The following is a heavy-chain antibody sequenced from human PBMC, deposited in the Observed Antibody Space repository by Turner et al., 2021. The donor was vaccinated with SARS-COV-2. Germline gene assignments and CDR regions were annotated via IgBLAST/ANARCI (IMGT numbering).Heavy chain of an antibody. V-gene: IGHV3-30-3*01. CDR2: ISYDGSNK. CDR1: GFTFSNYA. J-gene: IGHJ4*02. CDR3: ARDREDCSSTSCYEAD. Sequence: QVQLVESGGGVVQPGRSLRLSCAASGFTFSNYAMHWVRQDPGKGLEWVAVISYDGSNKYYADSVKGRFTISRDNSKNTLYLQMNSLRAEDTAVYYCARDREDCSSTSCYEADWGQGTLVTVSS. D-gene: IGHD2-2*01.